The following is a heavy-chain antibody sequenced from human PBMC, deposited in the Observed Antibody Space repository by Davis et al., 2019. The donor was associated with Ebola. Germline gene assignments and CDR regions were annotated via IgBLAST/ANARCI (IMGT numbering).Heavy chain of an antibody. Sequence: ASVKVSCKASGYSFTHYSFSWVRQAPGQGLEWMGWVSGNNGKTDYAQKFQGRVTMTTDTSTSTAYMELRSLRSDDTAVYYCAREEYDFWSGYDYYYYYMDVWGKGTTVTVSS. J-gene: IGHJ6*03. CDR2: VSGNNGKT. D-gene: IGHD3-3*01. V-gene: IGHV1-18*01. CDR3: AREEYDFWSGYDYYYYYMDV. CDR1: GYSFTHYS.